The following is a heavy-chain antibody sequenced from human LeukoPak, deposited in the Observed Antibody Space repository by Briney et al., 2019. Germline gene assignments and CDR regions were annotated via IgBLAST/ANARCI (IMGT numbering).Heavy chain of an antibody. V-gene: IGHV3-23*01. CDR1: GFTLSSYG. CDR2: ISGSGGST. Sequence: GGSLRLSCAASGFTLSSYGMSWVRQAPGKGLEWVSAISGSGGSTYYADSVKGRFTISRDNSKNTLYLQMNSLRAEDTAVYYCARNKKGDRYTYGHDSWGQGTLVTVSS. CDR3: ARNKKGDRYTYGHDS. J-gene: IGHJ4*02. D-gene: IGHD5-18*01.